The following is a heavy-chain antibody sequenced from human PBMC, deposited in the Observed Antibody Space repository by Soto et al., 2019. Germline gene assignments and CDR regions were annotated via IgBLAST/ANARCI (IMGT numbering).Heavy chain of an antibody. J-gene: IGHJ5*02. D-gene: IGHD1-26*01. Sequence: QVQLQESGPGLVKPSETLSLTCTVSGGSISSYYWSWIRQPAGKGLEWIGRIYTSGRTNYNPSLKSRVTMSVDTSKNQFSLKLSSVTAADTAVYYCARDREWELDLNWFDPWGQGTLVTVSS. CDR3: ARDREWELDLNWFDP. CDR2: IYTSGRT. V-gene: IGHV4-4*07. CDR1: GGSISSYY.